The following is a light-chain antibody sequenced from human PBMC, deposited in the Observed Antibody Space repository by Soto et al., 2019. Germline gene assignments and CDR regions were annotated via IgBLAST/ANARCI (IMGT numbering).Light chain of an antibody. V-gene: IGKV1-27*01. J-gene: IGKJ1*01. CDR2: GAS. CDR1: QAISNF. CDR3: QNYHSAPWT. Sequence: DIQMTQSPSSLSASVGDRFTITCRASQAISNFLAWYQQKPGKVPKLLMYGASTLPSGVPSRFSGSGSGTDFTLTISSLQPEDVATYYCQNYHSAPWTFGQGTKGDIK.